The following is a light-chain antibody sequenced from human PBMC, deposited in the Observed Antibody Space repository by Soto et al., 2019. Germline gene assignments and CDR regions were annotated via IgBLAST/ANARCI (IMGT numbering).Light chain of an antibody. J-gene: IGKJ1*01. CDR1: QTVSSN. V-gene: IGKV3-15*01. CDR3: QQYNNGPRA. Sequence: EIVMTQSPATLSVSPGERATLSCRASQTVSSNLAWYQQKPGQAPRLLIFGASTRATGVPARVSGSGSGTEFTLTISSLQSEDFAVYYCQQYNNGPRAFGQGAKVEIK. CDR2: GAS.